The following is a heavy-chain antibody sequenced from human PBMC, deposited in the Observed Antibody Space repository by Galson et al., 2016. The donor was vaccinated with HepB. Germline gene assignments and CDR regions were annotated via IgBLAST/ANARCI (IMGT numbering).Heavy chain of an antibody. CDR2: INRNDAYT. J-gene: IGHJ6*02. CDR1: GYTFTNYY. CDR3: AREHIPTAESRMDV. D-gene: IGHD2-21*01. V-gene: IGHV1-46*01. Sequence: SVKVSCKASGYTFTNYYMHWVRQAPGQGLEWICTINRNDAYTTYAHKFQGRLTVTKDTATSTLYMELHSLNSEDTAVDYCAREHIPTAESRMDVWGQGTTVTVSS.